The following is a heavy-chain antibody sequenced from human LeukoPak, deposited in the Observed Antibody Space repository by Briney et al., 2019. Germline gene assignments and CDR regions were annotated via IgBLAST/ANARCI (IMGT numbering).Heavy chain of an antibody. Sequence: QPGGSLRLSCAASGNYWMHWVRQAPGKGLVWVSHINSDGSWTSYADSVKGRFTISKDNAKNTVYLQMNSLRAEDTAVYFCAFEERVDYWGQGTLVTVSS. CDR2: INSDGSWT. V-gene: IGHV3-74*01. J-gene: IGHJ4*02. CDR3: AFEERVDY. D-gene: IGHD1-26*01. CDR1: GNYW.